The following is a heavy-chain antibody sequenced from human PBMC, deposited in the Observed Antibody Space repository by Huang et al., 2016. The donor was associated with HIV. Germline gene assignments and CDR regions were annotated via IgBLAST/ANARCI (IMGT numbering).Heavy chain of an antibody. D-gene: IGHD3-9*01. V-gene: IGHV4-34*01. CDR3: ARGAVRYFDRGGTRYYGMDV. J-gene: IGHJ6*02. Sequence: QVQLQQWGAGLLKPSETLSLTCAVYGGSFSVYYWSWIRQPPGKGLEWIGQITLSGSTNYNPSRKGRVTISVDTAKNLFSLNMSSVTAADTAVYYCARGAVRYFDRGGTRYYGMDVWGQGTTVTVSS. CDR1: GGSFSVYY. CDR2: ITLSGST.